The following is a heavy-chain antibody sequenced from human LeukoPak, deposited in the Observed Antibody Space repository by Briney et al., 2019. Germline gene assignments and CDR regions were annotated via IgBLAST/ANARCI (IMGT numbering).Heavy chain of an antibody. V-gene: IGHV3-20*04. CDR3: ARRIAAYYYMDV. Sequence: GGSLRLSCAATGFTFDDYGMSWVRQAPGKGLEWVSGINWNGGSTGYADSVKGRFTISRDNAKNSLYLQMNSLRAEDTALYYCARRIAAYYYMDVWGKGTTVTVSS. D-gene: IGHD6-13*01. J-gene: IGHJ6*03. CDR2: INWNGGST. CDR1: GFTFDDYG.